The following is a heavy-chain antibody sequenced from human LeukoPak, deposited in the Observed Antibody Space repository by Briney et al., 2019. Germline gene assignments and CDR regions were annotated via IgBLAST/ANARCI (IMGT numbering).Heavy chain of an antibody. CDR3: ARDDSSLYGMDV. Sequence: TSETLSLTCAVYGGSFSGYYWSWIRQPPGKGLEWIGEINHSGSTNYNPSLKSRVTISVDTSKNQFSLKLSSVTAADTAVYYCARDDSSLYGMDVWGQGTTVTVSS. CDR2: INHSGST. CDR1: GGSFSGYY. J-gene: IGHJ6*02. V-gene: IGHV4-34*01. D-gene: IGHD3-22*01.